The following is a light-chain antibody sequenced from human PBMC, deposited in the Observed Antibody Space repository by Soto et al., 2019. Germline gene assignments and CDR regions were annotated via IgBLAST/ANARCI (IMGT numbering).Light chain of an antibody. CDR1: QSISGW. CDR3: QQYDTFWT. Sequence: DIQMTQSPSSVSASVGDRVTITCRASQSISGWLAWYQQKPGKAPKLLIYDVSSLQSGVPSRFSGSGSGTEFTLTITSMKPDDSATYYCQQYDTFWTFGQGTKVDIK. V-gene: IGKV1-5*01. CDR2: DVS. J-gene: IGKJ1*01.